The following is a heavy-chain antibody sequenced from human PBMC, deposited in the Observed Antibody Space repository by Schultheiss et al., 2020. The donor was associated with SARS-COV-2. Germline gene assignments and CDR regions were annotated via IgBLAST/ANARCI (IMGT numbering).Heavy chain of an antibody. CDR3: ASTYETGGWFDP. J-gene: IGHJ5*02. D-gene: IGHD5-12*01. CDR2: IYYSGST. CDR1: GGSISSSSYY. V-gene: IGHV4-39*01. Sequence: SETLSLTCTVSGGSISSSSYYWGWIRQPPGKGLEWIVSIYYSGSTYYNPSLKSRITISVDTSKNQFSLKLSSVTAADTAVYYCASTYETGGWFDPWGQGTLVTVSS.